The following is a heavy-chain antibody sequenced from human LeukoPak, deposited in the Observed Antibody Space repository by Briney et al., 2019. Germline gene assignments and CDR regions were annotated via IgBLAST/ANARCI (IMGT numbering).Heavy chain of an antibody. V-gene: IGHV3-30*02. Sequence: GGSLRLSCAASGFTFSSYGMHWVRQAPGKGLEWVAFIRYDGSNKYYADSVKGRFTISRDNSKNTLYLQMNSLSAEDTAVYYCAKEDYYDFWSGQMGYMDVWGKGTTVTVSS. J-gene: IGHJ6*03. CDR2: IRYDGSNK. CDR3: AKEDYYDFWSGQMGYMDV. CDR1: GFTFSSYG. D-gene: IGHD3-3*01.